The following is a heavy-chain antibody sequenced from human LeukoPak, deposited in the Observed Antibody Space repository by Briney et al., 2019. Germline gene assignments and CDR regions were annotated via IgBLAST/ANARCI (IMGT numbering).Heavy chain of an antibody. V-gene: IGHV3-21*04. CDR1: GFTFSSYS. Sequence: GGSLRLSCAASGFTFSSYSMNWVRQAPGKGLEWVSSISSSSSYIYYADSVKGRFTISRDNAKSSLYLQMNSMRAEDTAVYYCARSGLSRFGFWGQGTLVTVSS. CDR3: ARSGLSRFGF. CDR2: ISSSSSYI. D-gene: IGHD2/OR15-2a*01. J-gene: IGHJ4*02.